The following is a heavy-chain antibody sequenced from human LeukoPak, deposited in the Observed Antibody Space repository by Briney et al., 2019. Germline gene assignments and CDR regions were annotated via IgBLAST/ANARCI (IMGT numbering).Heavy chain of an antibody. CDR2: IWFDGSTK. J-gene: IGHJ4*02. V-gene: IGHV3-33*06. CDR1: GFSFKDTG. CDR3: AKDRPWPGSYYFDY. Sequence: GGSLRLSCAASGFSFKDTGMHWVRQAPGKGPEWLTIIWFDGSTKYYADSVKGRFTVSRDNSQNILYLQMNDLRAEDTAVYYCAKDRPWPGSYYFDYWGQGTLVTVSS. D-gene: IGHD3-16*02.